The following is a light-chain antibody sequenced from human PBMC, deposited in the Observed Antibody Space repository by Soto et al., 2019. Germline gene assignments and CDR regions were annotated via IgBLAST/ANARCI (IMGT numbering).Light chain of an antibody. J-gene: IGLJ1*01. CDR2: GVN. V-gene: IGLV2-23*02. CDR1: SSDVGSYNL. CDR3: CSYAGISTFYV. Sequence: QSALTQPASVSGFPGRSITISCTGTSSDVGSYNLVSWYQQHPGKAPKLMIYGVNKRPSGVSNRFSGSKSGNTASLTISGLQAEDEADYYCCSYAGISTFYVFGTGTKVTVL.